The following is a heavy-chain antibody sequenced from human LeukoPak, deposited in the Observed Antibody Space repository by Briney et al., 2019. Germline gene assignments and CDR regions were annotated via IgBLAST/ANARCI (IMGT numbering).Heavy chain of an antibody. V-gene: IGHV1-18*01. D-gene: IGHD1/OR15-1a*01. CDR2: ISAYNGNT. J-gene: IGHJ5*02. Sequence: GASVKVSCKASGYTFTSYGISWVRQAPGQGLEWMGWISAYNGNTNYAQKLQGRVTMTTDTSTSTAYMELRSLRSDDTAVYYCARAEQRIPSDWFDPWGQGTLVTVSP. CDR1: GYTFTSYG. CDR3: ARAEQRIPSDWFDP.